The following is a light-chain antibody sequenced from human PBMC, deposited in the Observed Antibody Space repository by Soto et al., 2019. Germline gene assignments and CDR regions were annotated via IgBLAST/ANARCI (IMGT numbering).Light chain of an antibody. CDR1: QSVSSY. V-gene: IGKV3-11*01. J-gene: IGKJ5*01. CDR2: DAS. Sequence: EIVLTQSPATLSLSPGERATLSCRASQSVSSYLAWYQQKPGQAPRLLIYDASNRATGIPARFSGSGSGTDFTLTISSLEPEDFAVYYCQQYNRYPITFGQGTRLEIK. CDR3: QQYNRYPIT.